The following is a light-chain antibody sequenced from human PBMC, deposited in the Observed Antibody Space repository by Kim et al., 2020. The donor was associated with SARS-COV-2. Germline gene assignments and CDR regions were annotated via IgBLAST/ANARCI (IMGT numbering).Light chain of an antibody. Sequence: ASVGDRVTITCRASQGISSRLAWYQQKPAKAPKPLIYAASSLQSGVPSRFRGSGSGTDFTLTITSLQPEDFGTYYCQQYDSFPSTFGQGTRLEIK. V-gene: IGKV1D-16*01. J-gene: IGKJ5*01. CDR1: QGISSR. CDR2: AAS. CDR3: QQYDSFPST.